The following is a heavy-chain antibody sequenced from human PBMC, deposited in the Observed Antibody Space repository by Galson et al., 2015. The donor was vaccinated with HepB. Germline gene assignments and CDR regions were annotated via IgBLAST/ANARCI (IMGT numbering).Heavy chain of an antibody. CDR2: INPSGGST. V-gene: IGHV1-46*03. D-gene: IGHD3-10*01. Sequence: SVKVSCKASGYTFTSYYMHWVRQAPGQGLEWMGIINPSGGSTSYAQKFQGRVTMTRDTSTSTVYMELSSLRSEDTAVYYCARDSRGGNPYYYGSGGGLDYWGQGTLVTVSS. CDR1: GYTFTSYY. CDR3: ARDSRGGNPYYYGSGGGLDY. J-gene: IGHJ4*02.